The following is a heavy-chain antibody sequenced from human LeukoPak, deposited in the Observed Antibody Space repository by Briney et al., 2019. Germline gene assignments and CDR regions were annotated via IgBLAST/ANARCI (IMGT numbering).Heavy chain of an antibody. Sequence: SETLSLTCFVSGGSISSHYWTWIRQLPGKGLECIGDIFYTGSTTYSPSLKSRATISIETSKNQISLKLRSVTAADTAVYFCARVNWGGFDIWGQGTLATVSS. CDR2: IFYTGST. V-gene: IGHV4-59*11. CDR1: GGSISSHY. J-gene: IGHJ3*02. CDR3: ARVNWGGFDI. D-gene: IGHD7-27*01.